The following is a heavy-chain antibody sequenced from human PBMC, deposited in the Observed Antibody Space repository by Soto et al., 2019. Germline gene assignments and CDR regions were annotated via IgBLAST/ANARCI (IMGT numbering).Heavy chain of an antibody. CDR1: GGSISSANYY. CDR2: IYFSGST. J-gene: IGHJ4*02. CDR3: ARAWRYSSSYYYFDS. V-gene: IGHV4-31*03. D-gene: IGHD6-13*01. Sequence: QVQLQESGPGLVKPSQTLSLTCTVSGGSISSANYYWTWIRQHPGMGLQWIGYIYFSGSTYYNPSLKSRVTISVDTSRNQFSLKLNSVTAADTAVYYCARAWRYSSSYYYFDSWGRGTLVTVSP.